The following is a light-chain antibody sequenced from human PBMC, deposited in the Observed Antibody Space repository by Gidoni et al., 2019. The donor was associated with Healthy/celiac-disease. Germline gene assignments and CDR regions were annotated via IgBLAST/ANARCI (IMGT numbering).Light chain of an antibody. Sequence: EIVLTQSPATLSLSPGERATLSCRASQSVSSYLAWYQQKPGQAPRLLIYDASNRATGIPARFSGSGSGTDFTLTISSLEPEDFAVYYCQQRSNWPPGAYTFXQXTKLEIK. CDR3: QQRSNWPPGAYT. CDR1: QSVSSY. V-gene: IGKV3-11*01. CDR2: DAS. J-gene: IGKJ2*01.